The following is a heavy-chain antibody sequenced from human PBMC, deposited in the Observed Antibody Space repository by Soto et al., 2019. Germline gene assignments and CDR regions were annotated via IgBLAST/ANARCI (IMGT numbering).Heavy chain of an antibody. CDR3: ARDQRQGSLDY. J-gene: IGHJ4*02. CDR2: IYSGGST. CDR1: GFTVSSSY. V-gene: IGHV3-66*01. Sequence: GGSLRLSCAACGFTVSSSYMTWVRQAPGKGLEWVSIIYSGGSTYYADSVKGRFTISRGNSKNTLFLQMNSLIAEDTSVYYCARDQRQGSLDYWGQGTLVTVST.